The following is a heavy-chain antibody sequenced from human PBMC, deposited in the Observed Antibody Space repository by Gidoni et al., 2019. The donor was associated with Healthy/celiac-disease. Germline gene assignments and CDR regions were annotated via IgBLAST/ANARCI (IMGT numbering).Heavy chain of an antibody. D-gene: IGHD5-18*01. Sequence: EVQLVETGGGLIQPGGSLRLSCAASGFTLSSNYMSWVRPAPGKGLEWVSVIYSGGSTYYADSVKGRFTISRDNSKNTLYLQMNSLRAEDTAVYYCARSMWGVTAMAPYWYFDLWGRGTLVTVSS. CDR1: GFTLSSNY. V-gene: IGHV3-53*02. J-gene: IGHJ2*01. CDR3: ARSMWGVTAMAPYWYFDL. CDR2: IYSGGST.